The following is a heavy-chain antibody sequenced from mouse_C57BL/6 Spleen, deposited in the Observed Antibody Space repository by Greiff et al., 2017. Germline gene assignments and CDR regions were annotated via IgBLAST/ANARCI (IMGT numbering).Heavy chain of an antibody. Sequence: VQLQQSGPVLVKPGASVKMSCKASGYTFTDYYMNWVKQSHGKSLEWIGVINPYNGGTSYNQKFKGKATLTVDKSSSTAYMELNSLTSEDSAVYYCARRDYYGRGYFDYWGQGTTLTVSS. J-gene: IGHJ2*01. CDR1: GYTFTDYY. V-gene: IGHV1-19*01. CDR2: INPYNGGT. CDR3: ARRDYYGRGYFDY. D-gene: IGHD1-1*01.